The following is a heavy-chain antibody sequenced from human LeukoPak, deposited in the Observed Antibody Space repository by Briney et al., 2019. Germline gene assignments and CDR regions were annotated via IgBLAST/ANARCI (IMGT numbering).Heavy chain of an antibody. CDR2: INPGGANT. V-gene: IGHV1-46*01. Sequence: ASVKVSCKASGYTFTSYYIHWVRQAPGHGLEWMGIINPGGANTRYAQKFQGRVAMTRDTSTSTAYMQLTSLTSEDTAVYYCARGGAVITGFVAYWGQGTLVTVSS. J-gene: IGHJ4*02. CDR1: GYTFTSYY. CDR3: ARGGAVITGFVAY. D-gene: IGHD3-22*01.